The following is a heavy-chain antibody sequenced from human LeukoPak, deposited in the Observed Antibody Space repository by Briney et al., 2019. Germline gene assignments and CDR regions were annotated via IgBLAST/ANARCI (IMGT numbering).Heavy chain of an antibody. CDR3: AKDRSPTATTDQTRDY. J-gene: IGHJ4*02. D-gene: IGHD4-17*01. V-gene: IGHV3-23*01. CDR1: GFTFSSYA. Sequence: PGGSLRLSCAASGFTFSSYAMSWVRQAPGKGLEWVSAISGSGGSTYYADSVKGRFTISRDNSKNTLYLQMNSLRAEDTAVYYCAKDRSPTATTDQTRDYWGQGTLVTVSS. CDR2: ISGSGGST.